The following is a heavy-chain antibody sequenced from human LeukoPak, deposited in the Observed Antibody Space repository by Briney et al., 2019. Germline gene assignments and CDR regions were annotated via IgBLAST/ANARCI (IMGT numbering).Heavy chain of an antibody. Sequence: SETLSLTCAVSGGSFSGYYWSWIRQPPGKGLEWIGEINLSGSTTYNPSLKSRVTISVDTSKNQFSLKLSSVTAAHTAVYYCARGRYCPNGVCPDYYYYMDVWGKGTTVTVSS. D-gene: IGHD2-8*01. CDR1: GGSFSGYY. CDR2: INLSGST. J-gene: IGHJ6*03. CDR3: ARGRYCPNGVCPDYYYYMDV. V-gene: IGHV4-34*01.